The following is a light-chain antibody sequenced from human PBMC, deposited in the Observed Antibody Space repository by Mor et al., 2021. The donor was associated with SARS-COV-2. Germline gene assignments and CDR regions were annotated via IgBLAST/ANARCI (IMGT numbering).Light chain of an antibody. CDR2: EAS. CDR3: QQHEAYPLT. CDR1: RSVYKW. J-gene: IGKJ4*01. Sequence: DRITITCRASRSVYKWLAWYQQKPGNAPKLLISEASTLADGVPARFSSSGYGTEFTLTITGLQADDFATYFCQQHEAYPLTFGGGT. V-gene: IGKV1-5*03.